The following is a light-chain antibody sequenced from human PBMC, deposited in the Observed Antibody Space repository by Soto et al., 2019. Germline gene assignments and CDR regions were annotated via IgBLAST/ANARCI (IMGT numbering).Light chain of an antibody. Sequence: DIQMTQSPSSLSASVGYRVTITCRASQSIDNYLNWYQQKPGKAPNLLIYAPSTLQSGVPSRFRGSGSGTDFTLTISSMQPEDSATYYCQQRHSTPITFGQGTRLEIK. CDR1: QSIDNY. V-gene: IGKV1-39*01. J-gene: IGKJ5*01. CDR2: APS. CDR3: QQRHSTPIT.